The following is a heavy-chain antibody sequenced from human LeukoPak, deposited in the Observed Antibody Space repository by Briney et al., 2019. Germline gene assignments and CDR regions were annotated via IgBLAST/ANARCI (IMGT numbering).Heavy chain of an antibody. CDR2: IKQDGSET. V-gene: IGHV3-7*01. CDR3: VREGSYLDAFDF. J-gene: IGHJ3*01. CDR1: GFTFRNYW. Sequence: GGSLRLSCAASGFTFRNYWMSWVRQAPGKGLEWVANIKQDGSETYYMDSVKGRFTISRDNAKSSLSLQMNSLRAEDTALYYCVREGSYLDAFDFWGQGTMVTVPS. D-gene: IGHD3-10*01.